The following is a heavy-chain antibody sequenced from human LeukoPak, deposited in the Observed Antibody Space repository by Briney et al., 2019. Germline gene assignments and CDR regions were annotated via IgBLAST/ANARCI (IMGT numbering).Heavy chain of an antibody. CDR3: AREVPPYCSSTSCYMGWFDP. CDR2: IYYCGST. Sequence: PSETLSLPCTVSGGSISISSYYWRWIRQPPGKGLEWIGYIYYCGSTYYNPSYKSRVTISVDTSKNQFSLKLSSVTAADTAVYYCAREVPPYCSSTSCYMGWFDPWGQGTLVTVSS. D-gene: IGHD2-2*02. CDR1: GGSISISSYY. J-gene: IGHJ5*02. V-gene: IGHV4-30-4*08.